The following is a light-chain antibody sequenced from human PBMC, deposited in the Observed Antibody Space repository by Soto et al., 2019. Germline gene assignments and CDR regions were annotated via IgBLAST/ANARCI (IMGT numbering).Light chain of an antibody. Sequence: DFQMTQSPSSLSASVGDRVTITCRASQDISDHLACYQHKPGKVPKLLIYEASTLQSGVPSRFSGGGFGTDVTLTISSLQPEDVATYYCQKYNRTPRTFGQGTKVELK. CDR1: QDISDH. CDR3: QKYNRTPRT. J-gene: IGKJ1*01. V-gene: IGKV1-27*01. CDR2: EAS.